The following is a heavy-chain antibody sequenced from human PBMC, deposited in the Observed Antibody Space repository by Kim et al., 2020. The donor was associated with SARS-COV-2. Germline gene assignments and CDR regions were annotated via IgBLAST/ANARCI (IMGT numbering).Heavy chain of an antibody. D-gene: IGHD4-17*01. J-gene: IGHJ4*02. CDR3: ARRPDDYGDYYDY. Sequence: YNPSLKSRVTLSVDTSKMQLSLKLSSVTAADTAVYYCARRPDDYGDYYDYWGQGTLVTVSS. V-gene: IGHV4-39*01.